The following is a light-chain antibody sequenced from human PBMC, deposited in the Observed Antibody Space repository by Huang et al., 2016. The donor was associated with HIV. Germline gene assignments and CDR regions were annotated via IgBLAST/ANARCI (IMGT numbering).Light chain of an antibody. CDR3: QQSYNTPWT. CDR1: QSISNY. V-gene: IGKV1-39*01. J-gene: IGKJ1*01. Sequence: DIQMTQSPSSLSASVGDRVTITCRASQSISNYLNWYQQKPRKAPNLLIYAASSLQSGVPSRFSGSGSETDFTLTISSLQPEDFATYYCQQSYNTPWTFGQGTKVEI. CDR2: AAS.